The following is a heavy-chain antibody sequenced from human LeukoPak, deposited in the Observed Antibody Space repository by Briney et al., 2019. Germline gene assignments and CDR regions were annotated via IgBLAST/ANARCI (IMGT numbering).Heavy chain of an antibody. V-gene: IGHV4-59*12. J-gene: IGHJ6*03. Sequence: SETLSLTCTVSGGSISSYYWSWIRQPPGKGLEWIGYIYYGGSTNYNPSLKSRVTISVDTSKNQFSLKLSSVTAADTAVYYCARGGRRRRDGYNRVVYYYMDVWGKGTTVTVSS. CDR1: GGSISSYY. CDR2: IYYGGST. D-gene: IGHD5-24*01. CDR3: ARGGRRRRDGYNRVVYYYMDV.